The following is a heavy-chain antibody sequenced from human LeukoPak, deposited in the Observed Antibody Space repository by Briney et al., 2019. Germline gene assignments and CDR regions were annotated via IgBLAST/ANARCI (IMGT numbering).Heavy chain of an antibody. CDR3: ARLHETGLLFDY. CDR1: GGSISSYY. D-gene: IGHD3-9*01. V-gene: IGHV4-59*08. CDR2: IYYSGTT. Sequence: KPSETLSLTWTVSGGSISSYYWSWIRQPPGKALEWFGYIYYSGTTNYNPSLKSRVTMSLDTSKNQLSLKLRSVTAADTAVYYCARLHETGLLFDYWGQGTLVTVSS. J-gene: IGHJ4*02.